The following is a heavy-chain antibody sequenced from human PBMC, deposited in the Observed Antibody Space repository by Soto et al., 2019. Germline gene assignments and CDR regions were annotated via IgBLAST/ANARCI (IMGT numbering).Heavy chain of an antibody. V-gene: IGHV3-7*03. D-gene: IGHD6-19*01. Sequence: HPGGSLRLSCAASGFTFSSYWMSWVRQAPGKGQEWVANIKQDGSEKYYVDSVKGRFTISRDNAKNTLYLQMNSLRAEDTAVYYCATSPYSSGWPPQDDAFDIWGQGTMVTVSS. J-gene: IGHJ3*02. CDR3: ATSPYSSGWPPQDDAFDI. CDR2: IKQDGSEK. CDR1: GFTFSSYW.